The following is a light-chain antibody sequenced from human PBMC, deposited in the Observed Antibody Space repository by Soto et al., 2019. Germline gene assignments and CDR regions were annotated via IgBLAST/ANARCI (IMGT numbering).Light chain of an antibody. CDR3: SSYAGTYIV. Sequence: QSALTQPPSASGSPGQSVAISCTGTSSDVGGYDYVSWYQQHPGKAPKLMIYDVSKRPSGVPDRFSGSKSGNTASLTVSGLQAEDAADYYCSSYAGTYIVFGTGTKLTVL. CDR1: SSDVGGYDY. J-gene: IGLJ1*01. V-gene: IGLV2-8*01. CDR2: DVS.